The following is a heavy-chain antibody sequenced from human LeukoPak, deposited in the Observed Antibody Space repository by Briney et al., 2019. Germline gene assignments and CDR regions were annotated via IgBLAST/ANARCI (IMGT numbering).Heavy chain of an antibody. CDR2: ISSSSSYI. V-gene: IGHV3-21*01. CDR1: GFTFSSYS. J-gene: IGHJ4*02. D-gene: IGHD5-18*01. CDR3: AIDDPTAMGCFDY. Sequence: GGSLRLSCAASGFTFSSYSMNWVRQAPGKGLEWVSSISSSSSYIYYADSVKGRFTISRENAKNSLYLQMNSLRAEDTAVYYCAIDDPTAMGCFDYWGQGTLVTVSS.